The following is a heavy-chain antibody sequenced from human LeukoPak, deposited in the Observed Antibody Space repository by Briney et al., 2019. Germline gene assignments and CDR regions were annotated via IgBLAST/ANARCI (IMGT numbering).Heavy chain of an antibody. CDR2: INPNSGGT. D-gene: IGHD6-13*01. CDR3: ARAESRRIAAAGTGY. CDR1: GYTFTGYY. J-gene: IGHJ4*02. V-gene: IGHV1-2*02. Sequence: GASVKVSCKASGYTFTGYYMHWVRQTPGQGLEWMGWINPNSGGTNYAQKFQGRVTMTRDTSISTAYMELSRLRSDDTAVYYCARAESRRIAAAGTGYWGQGTLVTVSS.